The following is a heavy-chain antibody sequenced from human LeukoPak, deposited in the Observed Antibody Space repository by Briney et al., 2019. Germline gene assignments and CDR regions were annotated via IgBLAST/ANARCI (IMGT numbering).Heavy chain of an antibody. V-gene: IGHV3-30-3*01. CDR1: GFTFSSYA. CDR3: ARAGSSALGWVDL. CDR2: ISYDGSNK. J-gene: IGHJ5*02. Sequence: PGGSLRLSCAASGFTFSSYAMHWVRQAPGKGLEWVAVISYDGSNKYYADSVKGRFTISRDNSKNTLYVQMNSLRAEDTAVYYCARAGSSALGWVDLWGQGTLVTVSS. D-gene: IGHD6-6*01.